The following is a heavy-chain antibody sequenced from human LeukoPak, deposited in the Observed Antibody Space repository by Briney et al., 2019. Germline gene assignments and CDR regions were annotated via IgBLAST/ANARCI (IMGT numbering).Heavy chain of an antibody. J-gene: IGHJ4*02. CDR2: IYHSGST. Sequence: WETLSLTRAVSGGSISSSNWWSWVRQPPGKGLEWIGEIYHSGSTNYNPSLKSRVTISVDKSKNQFSLKLSSVTAADTAVYYCARYDFWSGRLDYWGQGTLVTVSS. D-gene: IGHD3-3*01. CDR3: ARYDFWSGRLDY. CDR1: GGSISSSNW. V-gene: IGHV4-4*02.